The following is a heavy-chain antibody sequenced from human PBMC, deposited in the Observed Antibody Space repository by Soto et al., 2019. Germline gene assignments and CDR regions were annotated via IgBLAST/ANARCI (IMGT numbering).Heavy chain of an antibody. Sequence: SETLSLTCTVSGGSISSYYWSWIRQPPGKGLEWIGYIYYSGSTNYNPSLKSRVTISVDTSKNQFSLKLSSVTAADTAVYYCARSAGRGWLFDYWGQGTLVTVSS. CDR1: GGSISSYY. CDR2: IYYSGST. J-gene: IGHJ4*02. V-gene: IGHV4-59*01. D-gene: IGHD6-19*01. CDR3: ARSAGRGWLFDY.